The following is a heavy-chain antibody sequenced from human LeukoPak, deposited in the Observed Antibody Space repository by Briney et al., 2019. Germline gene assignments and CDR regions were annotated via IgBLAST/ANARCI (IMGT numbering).Heavy chain of an antibody. CDR2: IRGSGGST. CDR1: GFTFSSYA. J-gene: IGHJ4*02. D-gene: IGHD6-19*01. V-gene: IGHV3-23*01. Sequence: PGGSLRLSCAASGFTFSSYAMTWVRQAPGKGLEWVSAIRGSGGSTYYTDSVKGRFTISRDNSKNTLSLQMNSLRAEDTAVYYCAKDLGAVAGNYLDYWGQGTLVTVSS. CDR3: AKDLGAVAGNYLDY.